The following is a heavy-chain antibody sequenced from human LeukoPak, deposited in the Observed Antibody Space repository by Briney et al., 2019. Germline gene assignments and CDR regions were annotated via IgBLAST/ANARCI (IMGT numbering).Heavy chain of an antibody. CDR2: ILYRGTT. J-gene: IGHJ3*02. CDR1: GDSISSGDYY. Sequence: SQTLSLTCSVSGDSISSGDYYWSWIRQSPGKGLEWIGYILYRGTTYYNPSLNRRLTMSVDPSKNHFSLKLRSVTAADTAMYYCARDRSGGGAESDAFDIWGQGTMVTVSS. CDR3: ARDRSGGGAESDAFDI. D-gene: IGHD1-26*01. V-gene: IGHV4-30-4*01.